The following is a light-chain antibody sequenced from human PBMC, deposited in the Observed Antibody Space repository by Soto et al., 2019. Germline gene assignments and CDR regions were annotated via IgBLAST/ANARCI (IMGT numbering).Light chain of an antibody. V-gene: IGKV1-39*01. CDR1: LNIGDS. Sequence: GDRVTITFRASLNIGDSLSWFQQKAGKPPTQLIYGASALQSGVPVRFSGSASGTDFTLTIRNMQREDFATYYCLQTYNLPRTFGQGTKVDIK. CDR3: LQTYNLPRT. J-gene: IGKJ1*01. CDR2: GAS.